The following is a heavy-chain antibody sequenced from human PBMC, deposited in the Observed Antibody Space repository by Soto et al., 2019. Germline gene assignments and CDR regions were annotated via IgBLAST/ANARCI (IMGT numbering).Heavy chain of an antibody. D-gene: IGHD6-25*01. Sequence: EVQLLESGGGLVQPGGSLRLSCATSGFTFGNCAMTWVRQAPGKGLEWVSVISVSGTNKYYADSVKGRFSVSRDDSKNTLYLEMNSLRVEDTAIYYCTTRASADGYFYHMVVWGKGTTVTVS. CDR3: TTRASADGYFYHMVV. J-gene: IGHJ6*03. V-gene: IGHV3-23*01. CDR1: GFTFGNCA. CDR2: ISVSGTNK.